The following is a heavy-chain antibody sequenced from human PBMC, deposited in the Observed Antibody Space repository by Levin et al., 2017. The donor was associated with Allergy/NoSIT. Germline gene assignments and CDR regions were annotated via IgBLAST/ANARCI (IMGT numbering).Heavy chain of an antibody. CDR1: GFTFSSYA. CDR3: VRGSAVAGSWGDY. CDR2: INNNGDST. D-gene: IGHD6-19*01. V-gene: IGHV3-64D*06. J-gene: IGHJ4*02. Sequence: GESLKISCSASGFTFSSYAMHWVRQAPGKGLEYVSAINNNGDSTYYADSVKGRFTISRDNSKNTLYLQMSSLRAEDTAVYYCVRGSAVAGSWGDYWGQGTLVTVSS.